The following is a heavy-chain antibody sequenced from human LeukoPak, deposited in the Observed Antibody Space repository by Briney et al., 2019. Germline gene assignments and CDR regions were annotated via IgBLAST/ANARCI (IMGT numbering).Heavy chain of an antibody. CDR2: ISAYNGNT. J-gene: IGHJ4*02. V-gene: IGHV1-18*01. D-gene: IGHD2-15*01. Sequence: ASVKVSCKASGYTFTSYGISWVRQAPGQGLEWMGWISAYNGNTNYAQKLQGRVTMTEDTSTDTAYMELSSLRSEDTAVYYCTTRRPLGYCSGGSCWAKVGYFDYWGQGTLVTVSS. CDR3: TTRRPLGYCSGGSCWAKVGYFDY. CDR1: GYTFTSYG.